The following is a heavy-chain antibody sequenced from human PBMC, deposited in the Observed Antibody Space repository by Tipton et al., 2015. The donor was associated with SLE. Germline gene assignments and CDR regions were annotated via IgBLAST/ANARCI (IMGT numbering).Heavy chain of an antibody. J-gene: IGHJ4*02. CDR2: INHSGNT. Sequence: LACAVSDYSISSGYYWGWIRQPPGKGLEWIGCINHSGNTYYNPSLNSRVTMSVDTSKNQFYLKLSSVTAADTAVYYCASQTNWNNPFNYWGQGTLVTVSS. CDR3: ASQTNWNNPFNY. D-gene: IGHD1/OR15-1a*01. CDR1: DYSISSGYY. V-gene: IGHV4-38-2*01.